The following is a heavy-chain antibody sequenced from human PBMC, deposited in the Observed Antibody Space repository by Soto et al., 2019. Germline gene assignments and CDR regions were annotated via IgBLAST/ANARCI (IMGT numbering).Heavy chain of an antibody. J-gene: IGHJ6*02. D-gene: IGHD3-10*01. CDR1: GFTFGDYA. CDR3: TRAGSVYYYGSGSPFYYYYRMDV. CDR2: IRSKAYGGTT. V-gene: IGHV3-49*03. Sequence: PGGSLRLSCTASGFTFGDYAMSWFRQAPGKXLEWVGFIRSKAYGGTTEYAASVKGRFTISRDDSKSIAYLQMNSLKTEDTAVYYCTRAGSVYYYGSGSPFYYYYRMDVWGQGTTVTVSS.